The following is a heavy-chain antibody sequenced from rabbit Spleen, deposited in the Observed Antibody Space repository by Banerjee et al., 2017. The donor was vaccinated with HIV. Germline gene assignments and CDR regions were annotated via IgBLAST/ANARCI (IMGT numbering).Heavy chain of an antibody. Sequence: QSLEESGGGLVKPGGSLTLTCTASGFSFGSNDYMTWVRQAPGKGLEWTGYIDPVFGNTYYANWVNGRFTISSDNAQNTVDLQMNSLTAADTATYFCARNAGYAGYGYANFRDYYGMDLWGPGTLVTVS. V-gene: IGHV1S40*01. CDR2: IDPVFGNT. D-gene: IGHD6-1*01. CDR1: GFSFGSNDY. CDR3: ARNAGYAGYGYANFRDYYGMDL. J-gene: IGHJ6*01.